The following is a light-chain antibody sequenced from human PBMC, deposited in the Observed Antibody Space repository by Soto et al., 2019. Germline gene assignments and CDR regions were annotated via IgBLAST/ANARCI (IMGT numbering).Light chain of an antibody. CDR3: CSYAGSNIFAV. V-gene: IGLV2-23*01. Sequence: QSVLTQPASVSGSPGQSITISCTGTSSDIGSYDRVSWYQWHPGKAPKLIIYEDYRRPSQISNRFSGSKSGNTDSLTISGLQAEDEADYYCCSYAGSNIFAVFGGGTQLTVL. CDR1: SSDIGSYDR. J-gene: IGLJ2*01. CDR2: EDY.